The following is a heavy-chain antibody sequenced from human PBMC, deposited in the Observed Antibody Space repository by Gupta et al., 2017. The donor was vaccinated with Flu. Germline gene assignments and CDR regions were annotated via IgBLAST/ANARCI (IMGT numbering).Heavy chain of an antibody. D-gene: IGHD2-2*01. CDR2: IYHSGST. J-gene: IGHJ4*02. V-gene: IGHV4-30-2*01. CDR3: ARAGCSSTSCSPIDY. Sequence: QPPGKGREWIGYIYHSGSTYYNPSLKSRVTISVDRSKNQFSLKLSSVTAADTAVYYCARAGCSSTSCSPIDYWGQGTLVTVSS.